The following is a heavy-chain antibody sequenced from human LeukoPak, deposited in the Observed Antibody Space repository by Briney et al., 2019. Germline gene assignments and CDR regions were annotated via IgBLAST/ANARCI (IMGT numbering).Heavy chain of an antibody. CDR1: GYTLTELS. J-gene: IGHJ1*01. CDR3: ATAYAQPPYLQH. Sequence: ASVKVSCKVSGYTLTELSMHWVRQAPGKGLEWMGGFDPEDGETIYARKFQGRVTMTEDTSTDTAYMELSSLRSEDTAVYYRATAYAQPPYLQHWGQGTLVTVSS. V-gene: IGHV1-24*01. D-gene: IGHD1-14*01. CDR2: FDPEDGET.